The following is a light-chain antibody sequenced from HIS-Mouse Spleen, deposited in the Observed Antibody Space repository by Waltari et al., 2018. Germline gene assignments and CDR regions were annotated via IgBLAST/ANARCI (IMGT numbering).Light chain of an antibody. CDR2: EGS. V-gene: IGLV2-23*01. CDR1: SRDVGSYNL. CDR3: CSYAGVWV. J-gene: IGLJ3*02. Sequence: QSALTQPASVSGSPGQSITISCTGTSRDVGSYNLVSWYQQHPGKAPKLMIYEGSKRPSGVPNRFSGSKSGNTASLTISGLQAEDEADYYCCSYAGVWVFGGGTKLTVL.